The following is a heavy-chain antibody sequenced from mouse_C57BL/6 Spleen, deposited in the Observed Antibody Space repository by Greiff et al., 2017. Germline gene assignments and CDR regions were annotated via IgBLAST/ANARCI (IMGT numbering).Heavy chain of an antibody. Sequence: EVQLVESGGGLVKPGGSVTLSCAASGFTFSSYDMSWVRQTPEKGLEWVATISDGGSYPYYPENVKGGITISRDNANNNLYLQMSHLKSEDTALYYCAMDWGFRLGFAYWGQGTLVTVSA. D-gene: IGHD6-2*01. CDR2: ISDGGSYP. V-gene: IGHV5-4*01. CDR1: GFTFSSYD. J-gene: IGHJ3*01. CDR3: AMDWGFRLGFAY.